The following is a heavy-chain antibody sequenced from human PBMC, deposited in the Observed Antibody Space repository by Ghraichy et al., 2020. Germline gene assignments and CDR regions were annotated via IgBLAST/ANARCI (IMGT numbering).Heavy chain of an antibody. D-gene: IGHD3-22*01. CDR3: ISTFYSDSYANR. CDR1: GFTFSTVW. Sequence: GSLRLSCVASGFTFSTVWMSWVRQAPGKGLEWVGRIKSKTTGGSTDYGAPVQGRFTISRDDSENTVFLQMDSLKTEDTAMYYCISTFYSDSYANRWGQGTLVTVSS. CDR2: IKSKTTGGST. V-gene: IGHV3-15*01. J-gene: IGHJ4*02.